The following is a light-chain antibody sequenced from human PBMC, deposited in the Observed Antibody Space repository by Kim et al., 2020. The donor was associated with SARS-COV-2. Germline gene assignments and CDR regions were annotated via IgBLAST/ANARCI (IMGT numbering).Light chain of an antibody. V-gene: IGKV3-11*01. Sequence: LAPGERATLSCRASQSVGTYLAWYKQKPGQAPRLLIYDAFNRATGIPARFSGSGSGTDFTLTISSLEPEDFAVYYCQQRSDWPLTFGGGTKLEI. CDR1: QSVGTY. CDR2: DAF. J-gene: IGKJ4*01. CDR3: QQRSDWPLT.